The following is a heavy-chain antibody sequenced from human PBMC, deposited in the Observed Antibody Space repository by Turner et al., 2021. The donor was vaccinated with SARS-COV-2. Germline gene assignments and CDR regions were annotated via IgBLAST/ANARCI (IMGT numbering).Heavy chain of an antibody. CDR1: GYTFTSYD. CDR2: MNPYSGDT. Sequence: QVQLVQCGAEVKKLGASVMVSCKASGYTFTSYDINWMRPASGQGREWMGWMNPYSGDTRYAQKVQSGLTMTRNTSISTAYMELRSLRSEDTAVYYCARNYHDSCGDRGDDYWGQGTLVTVSS. J-gene: IGHJ4*02. D-gene: IGHD3-22*01. V-gene: IGHV1-8*01. CDR3: ARNYHDSCGDRGDDY.